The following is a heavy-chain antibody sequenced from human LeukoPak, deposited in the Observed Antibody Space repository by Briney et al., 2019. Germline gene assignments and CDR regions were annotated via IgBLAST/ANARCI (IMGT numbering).Heavy chain of an antibody. Sequence: GGSLRLSCVVSGSTVSSNYMSWVRQAPGKGLEWVSIIYSGGNTYYADSVRGRFTISRDNSKNTVYLQMNSLRAEDTAICYCARANSATIPGVDPWGQGTLVTVSS. CDR2: IYSGGNT. D-gene: IGHD1-26*01. V-gene: IGHV3-53*01. CDR1: GSTVSSNY. CDR3: ARANSATIPGVDP. J-gene: IGHJ5*02.